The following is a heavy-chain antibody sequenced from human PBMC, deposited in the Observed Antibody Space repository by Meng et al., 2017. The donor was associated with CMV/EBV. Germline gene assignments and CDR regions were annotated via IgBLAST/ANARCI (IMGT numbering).Heavy chain of an antibody. CDR2: INSDGSST. J-gene: IGHJ4*02. Sequence: GGSLRLSCAASGFTFSSYWMHWVRQAPGKGLVWVSRINSDGSSTSYADSVKGRFTISRDNAKNTLYLQMNSLRAEDTAVYYCARDSGRPLAYYYDSSGYYTFDYWGQGTLVTVSS. CDR3: ARDSGRPLAYYYDSSGYYTFDY. CDR1: GFTFSSYW. V-gene: IGHV3-74*01. D-gene: IGHD3-22*01.